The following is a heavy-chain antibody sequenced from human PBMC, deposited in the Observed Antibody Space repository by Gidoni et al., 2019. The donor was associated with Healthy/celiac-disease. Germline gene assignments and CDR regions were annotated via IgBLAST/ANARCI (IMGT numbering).Heavy chain of an antibody. V-gene: IGHV4-34*01. D-gene: IGHD6-13*01. CDR2: INHSGST. J-gene: IGHJ5*02. Sequence: QVHLQQWGAGLLKPSETLSFTCAVYGGSSSGYYWSWIRQPPGKGLEWIGEINHSGSTNYNPSLKSRVTISVDTSKNQFSLKLSSVTAADTAVYYCARGALGVAAAGNEWFDPWGQGTLVTVSS. CDR3: ARGALGVAAAGNEWFDP. CDR1: GGSSSGYY.